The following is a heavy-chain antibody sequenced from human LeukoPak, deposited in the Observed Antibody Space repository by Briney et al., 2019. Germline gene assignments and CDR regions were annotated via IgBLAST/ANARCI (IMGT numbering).Heavy chain of an antibody. D-gene: IGHD3-22*01. CDR2: ISYDGSNK. Sequence: GGSLRLSCAASGFTFDDYGMSWVRQAPGKGLEWVAVISYDGSNKYYADSVKGRFTISKDNSKNTLYLQMNSLRAEDTAVYYCAKSYYDSSGYYDYWGQGTLVTVSS. CDR3: AKSYYDSSGYYDY. J-gene: IGHJ4*02. CDR1: GFTFDDYG. V-gene: IGHV3-30*18.